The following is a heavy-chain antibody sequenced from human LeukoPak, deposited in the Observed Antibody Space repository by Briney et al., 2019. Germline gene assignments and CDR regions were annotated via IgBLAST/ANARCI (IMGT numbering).Heavy chain of an antibody. CDR1: GFTFSSYS. CDR2: ISSSSTYI. CDR3: ARDLTTVTTAVFAY. J-gene: IGHJ4*02. V-gene: IGHV3-21*06. Sequence: GGSLRLPCAASGFTFSSYSMTWVRQAPGKGLEWVSSISSSSTYIYYADSVKGRFTISRDKAKNSLYLQMNSLRAEDTAVYYCARDLTTVTTAVFAYWGQGTLVTVSS. D-gene: IGHD4-11*01.